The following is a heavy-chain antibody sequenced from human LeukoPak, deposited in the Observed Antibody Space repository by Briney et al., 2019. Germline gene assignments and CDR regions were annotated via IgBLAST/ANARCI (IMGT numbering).Heavy chain of an antibody. V-gene: IGHV1-46*01. D-gene: IGHD2-21*02. J-gene: IGHJ4*02. Sequence: GASVRVSCKASGYTFTSYYMHWVRQAPGQGLEWMGLINPSGGSTNYAQKFQGRVTMTRDMSTSTVYMELSSLRSEDTAVYYCAREYGSGLLFYYWGQGTLVTVSS. CDR2: INPSGGST. CDR3: AREYGSGLLFYY. CDR1: GYTFTSYY.